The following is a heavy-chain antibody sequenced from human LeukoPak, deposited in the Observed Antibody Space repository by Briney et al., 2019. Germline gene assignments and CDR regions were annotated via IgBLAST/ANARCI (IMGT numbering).Heavy chain of an antibody. CDR3: AKRPQYSSGWYDY. CDR1: AFIFSSNG. Sequence: GGSLRLSCAASAFIFSSNGLHWVRQAPGKGLEWVAVMWHDGSNEKYVDSVKGRFTISRDNSKNTLYLQMNSLRAEDTAVYYCAKRPQYSSGWYDYWGQGTLVTVSS. CDR2: MWHDGSNE. J-gene: IGHJ4*02. V-gene: IGHV3-33*06. D-gene: IGHD6-19*01.